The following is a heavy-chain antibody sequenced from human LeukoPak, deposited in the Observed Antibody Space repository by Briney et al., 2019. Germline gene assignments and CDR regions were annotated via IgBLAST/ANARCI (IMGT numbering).Heavy chain of an antibody. J-gene: IGHJ6*02. CDR3: AREGTGSSWYPLAYYYYGMDV. CDR1: GGSFSGYY. CDR2: INHSGST. D-gene: IGHD6-13*01. Sequence: PSETLSLTCAVYGGSFSGYYWSWIRQPPGKGLEWIGEINHSGSTNYNPSLKSRVTISVDTSKNQFSLKLSSVTAADTAVYYCAREGTGSSWYPLAYYYYGMDVWGQGTTVTVSS. V-gene: IGHV4-34*01.